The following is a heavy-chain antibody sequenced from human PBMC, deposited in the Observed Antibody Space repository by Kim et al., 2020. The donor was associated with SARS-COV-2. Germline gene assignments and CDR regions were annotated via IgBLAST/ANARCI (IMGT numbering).Heavy chain of an antibody. J-gene: IGHJ4*02. CDR1: GYTFTSYY. D-gene: IGHD3-16*01. Sequence: ASVTVSCKASGYTFTSYYMHWVRQAPGQGLEWMGIINPSGGSTSYAQKFQGRVTMTRDTSTSTVYMELSSLRSEDMAVYYCAREGDGPGVDYWGQGTLVTVSS. CDR2: INPSGGST. V-gene: IGHV1-46*01. CDR3: AREGDGPGVDY.